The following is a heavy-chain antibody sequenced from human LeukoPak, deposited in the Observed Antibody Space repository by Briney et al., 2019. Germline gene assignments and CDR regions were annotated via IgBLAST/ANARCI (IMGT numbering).Heavy chain of an antibody. CDR3: ARTTYGEPSSGYGMDV. Sequence: GGSLRLSCAASGFTFSSYWMHWVRQAPGKELVWVSRINSDGSSTSYADSVKGRITISRDNAKNTLYLQMNSLRAEDTAVYYCARTTYGEPSSGYGMDVWGQGTTVTVSS. CDR1: GFTFSSYW. CDR2: INSDGSST. D-gene: IGHD1-14*01. V-gene: IGHV3-74*01. J-gene: IGHJ6*02.